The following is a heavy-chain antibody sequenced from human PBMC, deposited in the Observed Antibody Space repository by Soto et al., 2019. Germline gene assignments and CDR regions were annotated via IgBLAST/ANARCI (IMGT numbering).Heavy chain of an antibody. V-gene: IGHV5-51*01. J-gene: IGHJ6*02. CDR2: IYPGDSDT. D-gene: IGHD2-15*01. CDR3: ARVGYCSGGSCYDYYYGMDV. CDR1: GYSFTGYW. Sequence: GESLKISCKGSGYSFTGYWIGWVRQMPGKGLEWMGIIYPGDSDTRYSPSFQGQVTISADKSISTAYLQWSSLKASDTAMYYCARVGYCSGGSCYDYYYGMDVWGQGTTVTVSS.